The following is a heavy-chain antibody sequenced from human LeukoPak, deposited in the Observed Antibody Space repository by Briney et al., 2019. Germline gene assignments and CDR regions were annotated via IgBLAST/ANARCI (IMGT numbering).Heavy chain of an antibody. J-gene: IGHJ6*01. CDR2: IYYSGST. CDR3: AARRYCSSTSCYLGHYSMDV. D-gene: IGHD2-2*01. Sequence: PSETLSLTCTVSGGSISSYYWSWIRQPPGKGLEWIGYIYYSGSTNYNPSLKSRVTISVDTSKNQFSLKLSSVTAADTAVYYCAARRYCSSTSCYLGHYSMDVWGQGTTVTVSS. CDR1: GGSISSYY. V-gene: IGHV4-59*01.